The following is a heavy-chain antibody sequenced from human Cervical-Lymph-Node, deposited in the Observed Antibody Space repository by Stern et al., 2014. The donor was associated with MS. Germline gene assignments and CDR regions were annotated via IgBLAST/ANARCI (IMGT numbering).Heavy chain of an antibody. CDR1: GFSLSSFGVG. Sequence: QITLKESGPTLVRPTQTLTLTCTFSGFSLSSFGVGVGWIRQPPGKALEGPALIYWDDDERYSPGLRTRLNITKDTSKNQVVLTMTDMDPMDTATYYCAREIATVVPFDYWGQGTLVTVSS. CDR3: AREIATVVPFDY. D-gene: IGHD6-13*01. V-gene: IGHV2-5*02. J-gene: IGHJ4*02. CDR2: IYWDDDE.